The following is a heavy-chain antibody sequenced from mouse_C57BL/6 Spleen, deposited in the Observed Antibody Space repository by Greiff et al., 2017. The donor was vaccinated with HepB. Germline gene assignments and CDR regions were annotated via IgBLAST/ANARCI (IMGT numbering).Heavy chain of an antibody. Sequence: VQRKKEGAERGRPGDEVKWSGKEEGGNSKEEDRNGGKQRPEQCLEWIGRIDPEDGDTEYAPKFQGKATMTADTSSNTAYLQLSSLTSEDTAVYYCTTGTAQAKWGQGTLVTVSA. CDR1: GGNSKEED. CDR3: TTGTAQAK. CDR2: IDPEDGDT. J-gene: IGHJ3*02. D-gene: IGHD3-2*02. V-gene: IGHV14-1*01.